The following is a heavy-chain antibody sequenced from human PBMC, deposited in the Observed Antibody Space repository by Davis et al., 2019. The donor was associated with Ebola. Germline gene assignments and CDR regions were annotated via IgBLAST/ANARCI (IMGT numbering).Heavy chain of an antibody. CDR1: GGSFSGYY. Sequence: SETLSLTCAVYGGSFSGYYWSWIRQTPEKGLEWIGEINDSGSTNYNPSLKSRVTISVDTSKNQFSLKLSSVTAADTAVYYCAREPFVNSGYGYGMDVWGQGTTVTVSS. J-gene: IGHJ6*02. CDR2: INDSGST. CDR3: AREPFVNSGYGYGMDV. V-gene: IGHV4-34*01. D-gene: IGHD5-12*01.